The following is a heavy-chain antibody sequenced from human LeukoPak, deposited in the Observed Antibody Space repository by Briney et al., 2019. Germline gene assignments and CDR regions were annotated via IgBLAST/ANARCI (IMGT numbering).Heavy chain of an antibody. V-gene: IGHV5-51*01. CDR2: IYPGDSDI. Sequence: GESLKISCKGSGYSFTSYWIGWVRQMLGKGLEWMGIIYPGDSDIRYSPSFQGQVTISANKSISTAYLQWSSLKASDTAMYYCARHPLDTSGYYDYWGQGTLVTVSS. CDR1: GYSFTSYW. CDR3: ARHPLDTSGYYDY. D-gene: IGHD3-22*01. J-gene: IGHJ4*02.